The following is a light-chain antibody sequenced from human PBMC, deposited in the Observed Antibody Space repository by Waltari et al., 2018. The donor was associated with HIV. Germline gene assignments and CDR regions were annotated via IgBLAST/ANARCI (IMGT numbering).Light chain of an antibody. Sequence: AVTQPASVSGLPGQSTTISCTGDDTDFSLYKFVSWYQQHSGKPPRLILYDVDSRSSGVPDRCSGSMAGNTASLTISGLRAEDEGHYYCASFTGDNTVMFGGGTEVTVL. V-gene: IGLV2-14*03. CDR1: DTDFSLYKF. CDR2: DVD. J-gene: IGLJ3*02. CDR3: ASFTGDNTVM.